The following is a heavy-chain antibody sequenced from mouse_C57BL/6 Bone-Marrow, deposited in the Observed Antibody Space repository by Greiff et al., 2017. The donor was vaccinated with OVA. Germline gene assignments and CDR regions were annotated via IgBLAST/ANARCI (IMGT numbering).Heavy chain of an antibody. J-gene: IGHJ3*01. CDR3: AREGVYYDYDGLAY. Sequence: EVKLVESGGGLVKPGGSLKLSCAASGFTFSSYAMSWVRQTPEKRLEWVATISDGGSYTYYPDNVKGRFTISRDNAKNNLYLQMSHLNSEDTAMYYCAREGVYYDYDGLAYWGQGTLVTVSA. CDR2: ISDGGSYT. CDR1: GFTFSSYA. V-gene: IGHV5-4*01. D-gene: IGHD2-4*01.